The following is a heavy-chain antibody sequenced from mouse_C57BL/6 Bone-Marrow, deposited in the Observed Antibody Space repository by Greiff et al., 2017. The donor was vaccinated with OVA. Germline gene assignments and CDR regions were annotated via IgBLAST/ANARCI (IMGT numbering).Heavy chain of an antibody. CDR3: AREIYYGSSYPWYFDV. D-gene: IGHD1-1*01. Sequence: EVQLQESGPGLVKPSQTVFLTCTVTGISITTGNYRWSWIRQFPGNKLEWIGYIYYSGTITYNPSLTSRTTITRDTPTNQFFLEMNSLTAEDTATYYCAREIYYGSSYPWYFDVWGTGTTVTVSS. V-gene: IGHV3-5*01. CDR2: IYYSGTI. J-gene: IGHJ1*03. CDR1: GISITTGNYR.